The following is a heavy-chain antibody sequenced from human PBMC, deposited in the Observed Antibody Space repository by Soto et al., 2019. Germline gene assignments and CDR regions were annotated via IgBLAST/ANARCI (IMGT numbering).Heavy chain of an antibody. CDR2: IRSKANSYAT. CDR3: TLSYYYGSGTYPQ. V-gene: IGHV3-73*01. Sequence: GGSLRLFCAASGFTFSGSAMHWVRQASGKGLEWVGRIRSKANSYATAYAASVKGRFTISRDDSKNTAYLQMNSLKTEDAAVYYCTLSYYYGSGTYPQWGQGTLVTVSS. J-gene: IGHJ4*02. D-gene: IGHD3-10*01. CDR1: GFTFSGSA.